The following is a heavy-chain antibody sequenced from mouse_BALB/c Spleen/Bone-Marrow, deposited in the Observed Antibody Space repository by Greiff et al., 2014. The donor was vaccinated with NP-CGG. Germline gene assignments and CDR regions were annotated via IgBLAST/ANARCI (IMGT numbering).Heavy chain of an antibody. CDR3: ARHEKYYAIDY. CDR2: ISSGGSNT. Sequence: EVQLVESGGDLVKPGGSLKLSCAASGFTFSSYGMSWGRQTPDKRLEWVASISSGGSNTYYTDSVKGLLTISSDNAKKTLYLQRSSLNSENTAMYYCARHEKYYAIDYWGQGTSVTVSS. CDR1: GFTFSSYG. J-gene: IGHJ4*01. V-gene: IGHV5-6*01.